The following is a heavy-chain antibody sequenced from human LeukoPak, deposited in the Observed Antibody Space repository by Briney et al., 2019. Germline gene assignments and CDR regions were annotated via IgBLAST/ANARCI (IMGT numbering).Heavy chain of an antibody. CDR3: AKVSIFGVVILGWFDP. Sequence: SVKVSCKASGYTFTGYYMHWVRQAPGQGLEWMGWINPNSGGTNYAQKFQGRVTMTRDTSISTAYMELSRLRSDDTAVYYCAKVSIFGVVILGWFDPWGQGTLVTVSS. V-gene: IGHV1-2*02. D-gene: IGHD3-3*01. CDR2: INPNSGGT. CDR1: GYTFTGYY. J-gene: IGHJ5*02.